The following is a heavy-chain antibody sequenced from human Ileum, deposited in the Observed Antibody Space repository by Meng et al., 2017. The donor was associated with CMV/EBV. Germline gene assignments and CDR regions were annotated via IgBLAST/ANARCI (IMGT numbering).Heavy chain of an antibody. J-gene: IGHJ6*02. CDR1: GFTFSSYE. CDR3: ARDRQLFV. CDR2: IKQDGSEK. D-gene: IGHD6-13*01. Sequence: GGSLRLSCAASGFTFSSYEMSWVRQAPGKGLEWVANIKQDGSEKYYVDSVKGRFTISRDNAKNSLYLQMNSLRAEDTAVYYCARDRQLFVWGQETTVTVSS. V-gene: IGHV3-7*01.